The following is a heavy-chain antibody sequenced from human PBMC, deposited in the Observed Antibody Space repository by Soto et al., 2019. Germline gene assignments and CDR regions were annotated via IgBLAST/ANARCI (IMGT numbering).Heavy chain of an antibody. Sequence: GGSLLLSWTATGFPLSSYSMNWVRQAPGKGLEWVSSISSSSSYIYYADSVKGRFTISRDNAKNSLYLQMNSLRAEDTAVYYCASSNTPDYWGQGNLVTGSS. J-gene: IGHJ4*02. CDR2: ISSSSSYI. V-gene: IGHV3-21*01. CDR3: ASSNTPDY. D-gene: IGHD3-3*02. CDR1: GFPLSSYS.